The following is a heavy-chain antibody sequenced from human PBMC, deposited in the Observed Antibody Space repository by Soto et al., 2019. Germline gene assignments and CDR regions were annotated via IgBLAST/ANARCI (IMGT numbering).Heavy chain of an antibody. V-gene: IGHV4-59*01. CDR1: GGSISSYY. D-gene: IGHD4-17*01. J-gene: IGHJ6*03. CDR2: IYYSGST. CDR3: ARTRGDYGDYRYYYYYMDV. Sequence: SETLSLTCTVSGGSISSYYLSWIRQPPGKGLEWIGYIYYSGSTNYNPSLKSRVTISVDTSKNQFSLKLSSVTAADTAVYYCARTRGDYGDYRYYYYYMDVWGKGTTVTVSS.